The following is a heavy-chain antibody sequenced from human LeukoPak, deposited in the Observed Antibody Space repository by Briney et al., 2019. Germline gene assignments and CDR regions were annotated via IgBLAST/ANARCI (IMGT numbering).Heavy chain of an antibody. CDR2: INWSGGST. CDR3: ARGPRTGYSYYFDY. Sequence: PGGSLRLSCAASGFTFDDYGMSWVRQAPGKGLEWVSGINWSGGSTGYADSVKGRFTISRDSAKNSLYLQMNSLSAEDTALYYCARGPRTGYSYYFDYWGQGTITLVTVSS. D-gene: IGHD3/OR15-3a*01. CDR1: GFTFDDYG. V-gene: IGHV3-20*04. J-gene: IGHJ4*02.